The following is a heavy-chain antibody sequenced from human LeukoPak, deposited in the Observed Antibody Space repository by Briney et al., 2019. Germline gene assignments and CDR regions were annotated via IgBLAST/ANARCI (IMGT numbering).Heavy chain of an antibody. D-gene: IGHD2-2*01. J-gene: IGHJ6*02. Sequence: ASVKVSCKASGYTFTSYYMHWVRQAPGQGLEWMGWISAYNGNTNYAQKLQGRVTMTTDTSTSTAYMELRSLRSDDTAVYYCAREYEYQLLDYYYYGMDVWGQGTTVTVSS. CDR2: ISAYNGNT. CDR3: AREYEYQLLDYYYYGMDV. V-gene: IGHV1-18*04. CDR1: GYTFTSYY.